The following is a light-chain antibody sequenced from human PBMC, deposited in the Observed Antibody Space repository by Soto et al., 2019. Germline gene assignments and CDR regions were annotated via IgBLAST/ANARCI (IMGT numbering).Light chain of an antibody. CDR3: QQYDRSPRT. V-gene: IGKV3-20*01. J-gene: IGKJ1*01. Sequence: EIVLTQSPGTLSLSPGERATLSCRASQSISSSSLAWYQQKPGQAPRLLIYGASSRATGIPGRFSGSGSGTEFTLTISRLEPEDFAVYYCQQYDRSPRTFGQGTKVDIK. CDR2: GAS. CDR1: QSISSSS.